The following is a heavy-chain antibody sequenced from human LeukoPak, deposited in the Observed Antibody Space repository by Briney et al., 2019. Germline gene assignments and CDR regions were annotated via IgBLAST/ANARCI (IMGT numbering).Heavy chain of an antibody. V-gene: IGHV5-51*01. D-gene: IGHD3-9*01. CDR1: GDSLARHW. CDR3: ARWASLDDISSIDH. Sequence: GESLKISCKASGDSLARHWIGWARRKPGKGMDWMGSLYPGDSDTRDSPSFEGQVTVSADKSISTTYLQWTSLKPSDSAMYYCARWASLDDISSIDHWGQGTLVTVSS. CDR2: LYPGDSDT. J-gene: IGHJ4*02.